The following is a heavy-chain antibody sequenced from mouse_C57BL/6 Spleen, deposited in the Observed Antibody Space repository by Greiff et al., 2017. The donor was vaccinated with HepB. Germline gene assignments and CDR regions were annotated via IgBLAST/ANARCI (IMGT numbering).Heavy chain of an antibody. CDR3: ARATHNSNLGGFDY. CDR2: IDPSDSET. J-gene: IGHJ2*01. V-gene: IGHV1-52*01. Sequence: QVQLQQPGAELVRPGSSVKLSCKASGYTFTSYWMHWVKQRPIQGLEWIGNIDPSDSETHYNQKFKDKATLTVDKSSSTAYMQLSSLTSEDSAVYYCARATHNSNLGGFDYWGQGTTLTVSS. CDR1: GYTFTSYW. D-gene: IGHD2-5*01.